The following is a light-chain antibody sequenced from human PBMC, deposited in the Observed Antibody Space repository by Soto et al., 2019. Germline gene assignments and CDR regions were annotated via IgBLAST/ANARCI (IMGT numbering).Light chain of an antibody. Sequence: DFQLTQSPSTLSASVGDRVTISCRASQNIRSRLAWFQQQPGKAPKLRIYDASSLESGVPHRFSGSGSGTEFTLTISSLQTDDFSTYYCQQYHSYWTFGQGTKVDIK. CDR3: QQYHSYWT. CDR1: QNIRSR. J-gene: IGKJ1*01. CDR2: DAS. V-gene: IGKV1-5*01.